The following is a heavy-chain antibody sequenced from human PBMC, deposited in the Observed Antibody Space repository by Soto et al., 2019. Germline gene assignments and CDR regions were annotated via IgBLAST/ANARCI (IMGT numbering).Heavy chain of an antibody. J-gene: IGHJ4*02. CDR3: ARGRTKDCSGGSCYYLFDY. CDR1: GFTFNNYW. Sequence: EVQLVESGGCLVQPGGSLRLSCAASGFTFNNYWMHWVRQGPGKGLVWVSRINNDGSGTAYADSVKGRFTISRDNAKNTLYLQMNSLRVEDTAVNYCARGRTKDCSGGSCYYLFDYWGQGTLVTVSS. V-gene: IGHV3-74*01. D-gene: IGHD2-15*01. CDR2: INNDGSGT.